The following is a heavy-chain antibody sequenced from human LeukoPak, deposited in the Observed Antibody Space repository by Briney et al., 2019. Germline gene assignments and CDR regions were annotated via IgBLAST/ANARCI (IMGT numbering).Heavy chain of an antibody. Sequence: ETLSLTCTVSGGSISSYYWSWVRQAPGKGLEWVSVLFASGYSKYADSVKGRFTISRDNSENTLDLHMHSLRAEDTAVYYCASYPTQYYDFWSGYGDYWGQGTLVTVSS. CDR3: ASYPTQYYDFWSGYGDY. CDR1: GGSISSYY. CDR2: LFASGYS. V-gene: IGHV3-66*01. J-gene: IGHJ4*02. D-gene: IGHD3-3*01.